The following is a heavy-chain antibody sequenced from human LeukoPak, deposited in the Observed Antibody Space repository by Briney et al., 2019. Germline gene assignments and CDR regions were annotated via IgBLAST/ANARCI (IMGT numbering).Heavy chain of an antibody. J-gene: IGHJ6*03. CDR2: IYSGGST. CDR3: AKDTVKVSTISRVPHYTDV. CDR1: EFSVGSNY. D-gene: IGHD5/OR15-5a*01. Sequence: GGSLRLSCAASEFSVGSNYMTWVRQAPGKGLEWVSLIYSGGSTYYVDSVKGRFTISRDNSKNTLYLQMNSLRAEDTAVYYCAKDTVKVSTISRVPHYTDVWGKGTTVTISS. V-gene: IGHV3-66*01.